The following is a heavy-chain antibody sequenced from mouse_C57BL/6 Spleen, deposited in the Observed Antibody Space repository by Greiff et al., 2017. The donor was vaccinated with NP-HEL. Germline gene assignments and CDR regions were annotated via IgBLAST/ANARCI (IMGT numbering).Heavy chain of an antibody. J-gene: IGHJ1*03. CDR2: ISNGGGST. CDR3: ARNDDYDSSYWYFDV. D-gene: IGHD2-4*01. Sequence: EVMLVESGGGLVQPGGSLKLSCAASGFTFSDYYMYWVRQTPEKRLEWVAYISNGGGSTYYPDTVKGRFTISRDNAKNTLYLQMSRLKSEDTAMNYCARNDDYDSSYWYFDVWGTGTTVTVSS. CDR1: GFTFSDYY. V-gene: IGHV5-12*01.